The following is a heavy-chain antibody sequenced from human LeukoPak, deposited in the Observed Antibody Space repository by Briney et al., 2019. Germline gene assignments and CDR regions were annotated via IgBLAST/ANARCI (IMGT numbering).Heavy chain of an antibody. Sequence: GGSLILSCAASGFTLSSYAMSWVRQAPGKGLEWVSGISTTGDTTSHADSVKGRFTISRDNPRNTLYMEMNSLRVEDTAVYYCAIMHRYYDGSGYWVQWGQGTLVTVSS. V-gene: IGHV3-23*01. CDR1: GFTLSSYA. J-gene: IGHJ4*02. D-gene: IGHD3-22*01. CDR3: AIMHRYYDGSGYWVQ. CDR2: ISTTGDTT.